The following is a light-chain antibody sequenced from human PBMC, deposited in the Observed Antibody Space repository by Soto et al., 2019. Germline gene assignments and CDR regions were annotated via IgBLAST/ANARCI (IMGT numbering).Light chain of an antibody. V-gene: IGKV1-9*01. Sequence: IQLTQSPSSLSASVGDRVTITCLASQDIAIYLAWYQQKPGEAPKLLIYAASTLYGGVPSRFSGSGSGTDFALTTTSLQAEDFATYYCQQLRMYPSTFGGGTKVDIK. CDR1: QDIAIY. J-gene: IGKJ4*01. CDR3: QQLRMYPST. CDR2: AAS.